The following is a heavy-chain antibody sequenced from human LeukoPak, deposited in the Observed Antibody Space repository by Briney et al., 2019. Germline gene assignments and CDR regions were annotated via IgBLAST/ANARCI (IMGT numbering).Heavy chain of an antibody. CDR1: GGSISSYY. D-gene: IGHD3-22*01. J-gene: IGHJ4*02. Sequence: SETLSLTCTVSGGSISSYYWGWIRQPPGEGLQWLGSIYYSGSPYDNPSLKSRVTISVDTSKNQFSLKLSSVTAADTAVYYCARLLHDTRGYYYFDYWGPGTLVTVSS. CDR3: ARLLHDTRGYYYFDY. CDR2: IYYSGSP. V-gene: IGHV4-39*01.